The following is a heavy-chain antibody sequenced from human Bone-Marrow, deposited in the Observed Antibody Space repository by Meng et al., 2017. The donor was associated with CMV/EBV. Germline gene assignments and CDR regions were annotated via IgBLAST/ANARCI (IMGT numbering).Heavy chain of an antibody. D-gene: IGHD3-3*01. Sequence: GESLKISCAASGFTFSSYSMNWVRQAPGKGLEWVSSISSSSSYIYYADSVKGRFTISRDNAKNSLYLQMNSLRAEDTAVYYCARTTYYDFWSGYAAPNYYYGMEVWGQGTTVTVSS. J-gene: IGHJ6*02. CDR2: ISSSSSYI. V-gene: IGHV3-21*01. CDR1: GFTFSSYS. CDR3: ARTTYYDFWSGYAAPNYYYGMEV.